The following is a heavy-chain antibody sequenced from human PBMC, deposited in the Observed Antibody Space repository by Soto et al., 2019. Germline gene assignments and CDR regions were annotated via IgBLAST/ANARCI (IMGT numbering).Heavy chain of an antibody. Sequence: QVQLQESGPGLVKPSETLSLTCAVSGGSVNNGIFLWSWIRQPPGKGLEWIGYGFYNGDTNYNPSLKGRVTISLDTSENRVSLKLNSVPAADTAVDSCATGQYYYGSQFWGKGALVTVSS. CDR2: GFYNGDT. V-gene: IGHV4-61*01. J-gene: IGHJ4*02. CDR1: GGSVNNGIFL. D-gene: IGHD3-10*01. CDR3: ATGQYYYGSQF.